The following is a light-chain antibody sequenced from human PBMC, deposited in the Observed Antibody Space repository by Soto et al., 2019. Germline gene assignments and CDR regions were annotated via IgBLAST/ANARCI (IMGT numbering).Light chain of an antibody. V-gene: IGKV1-5*03. J-gene: IGKJ1*01. CDR3: QQYNSYSRT. Sequence: DIQMTQSPSTLSASVGDRVTITCRASQSISSWLAWYQQKPGKAPKLLIYKASSLESGVPSRFSGSGSGTEFPLTISSLQPDDFATYYCQQYNSYSRTFGQGTKVAIK. CDR1: QSISSW. CDR2: KAS.